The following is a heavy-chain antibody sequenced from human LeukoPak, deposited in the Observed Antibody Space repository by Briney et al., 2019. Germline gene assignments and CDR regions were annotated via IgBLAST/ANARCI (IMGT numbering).Heavy chain of an antibody. J-gene: IGHJ4*02. Sequence: GGSLRLSCAASGFTFSSYAMSWVRQAPGEGLEWVSAISGSGGRTYYADSVKGRFTISRDNSKNTLYLQMNSLRAEDTAVYYCAKEENYYDSSGYRHNAYWGQGTLVTVSS. V-gene: IGHV3-23*01. D-gene: IGHD3-22*01. CDR2: ISGSGGRT. CDR3: AKEENYYDSSGYRHNAY. CDR1: GFTFSSYA.